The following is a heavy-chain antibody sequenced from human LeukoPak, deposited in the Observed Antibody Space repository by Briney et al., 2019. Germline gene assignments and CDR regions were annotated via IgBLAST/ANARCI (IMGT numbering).Heavy chain of an antibody. Sequence: SQTLSLTCTVSGGSISSGSYYWSWIRQPAGKGLEWIGRIYTSGSTNYNPSLKSRVTISVDTSKNQFSLKLSSVTAADTAVYYCARGLQYYYDRYYFDYWGQGTLVTVSS. CDR3: ARGLQYYYDRYYFDY. CDR2: IYTSGST. D-gene: IGHD3-22*01. CDR1: GGSISSGSYY. J-gene: IGHJ4*02. V-gene: IGHV4-61*02.